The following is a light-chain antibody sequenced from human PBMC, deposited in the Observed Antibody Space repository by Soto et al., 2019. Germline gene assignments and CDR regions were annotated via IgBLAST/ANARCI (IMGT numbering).Light chain of an antibody. J-gene: IGKJ1*01. CDR2: AAS. CDR1: QVISHN. V-gene: IGKV1-27*01. Sequence: DLQMTQSPSYLSASVGDIVTITCRASQVISHNLDWYQQKPGKVPKLLIFAASTLQSGVPSRFSGSGSGTDFTLTISRLQPEDVATYYCQRYNSVPWTFGQGTKVEIK. CDR3: QRYNSVPWT.